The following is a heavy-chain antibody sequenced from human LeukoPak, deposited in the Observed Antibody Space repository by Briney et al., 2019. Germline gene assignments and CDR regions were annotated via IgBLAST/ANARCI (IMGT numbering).Heavy chain of an antibody. CDR2: ISVSGGST. J-gene: IGHJ4*02. CDR3: ARDLYRIVVVPHYFDY. D-gene: IGHD3-22*01. CDR1: GFTFSTYG. Sequence: PGGSLRLSCAASGFTFSTYGMSRVRQAPGKGLEWVSTISVSGGSTYYTDSVKGRFTISRDNAKNSLYLQMNSLRAEDTAVYYCARDLYRIVVVPHYFDYWGQGTLVTVSS. V-gene: IGHV3-23*01.